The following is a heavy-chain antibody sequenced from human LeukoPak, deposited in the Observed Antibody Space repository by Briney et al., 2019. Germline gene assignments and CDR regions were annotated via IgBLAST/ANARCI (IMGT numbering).Heavy chain of an antibody. J-gene: IGHJ4*02. Sequence: GGSLRLSCVTSGFTFSNYAMSWVRQAPGKGLEWVSDITKSGRDTFYADSVKGRFTISRDNSKNTVNLQMNSLRAEDTAVYYCARGAEGYSSSWPFDYWGQGTLVTVSS. CDR1: GFTFSNYA. CDR2: ITKSGRDT. CDR3: ARGAEGYSSSWPFDY. D-gene: IGHD6-13*01. V-gene: IGHV3-23*01.